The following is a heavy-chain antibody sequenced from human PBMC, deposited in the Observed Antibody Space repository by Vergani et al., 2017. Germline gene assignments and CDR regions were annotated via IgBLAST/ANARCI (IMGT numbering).Heavy chain of an antibody. Sequence: QVQLQESGPGLVKPSETLSLTCTVSGGSISSYYWSWIRQPPGKGLEWIGYIYYSGSTNYNPSLKSRVTISVHTSKNHLSLKLSSVTAADTAVYYCARMSPIYYDFWSGARFDAFDIWGQGTMVTVSS. D-gene: IGHD3-3*01. J-gene: IGHJ3*02. V-gene: IGHV4-59*01. CDR3: ARMSPIYYDFWSGARFDAFDI. CDR2: IYYSGST. CDR1: GGSISSYY.